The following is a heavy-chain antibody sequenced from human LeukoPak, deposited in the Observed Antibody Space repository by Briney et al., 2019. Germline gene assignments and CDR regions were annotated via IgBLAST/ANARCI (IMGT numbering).Heavy chain of an antibody. J-gene: IGHJ3*02. Sequence: PGGSLRLSCAASGFPFTNYAVHWVRQAPGKGLEWVAAISFDGSDKYYTDSVKGRFTISRDNSKNTLSLQMNSLRAGDTAVFYCARGTDSSGWYGAFDIWGQGTLVTVSP. D-gene: IGHD6-19*01. CDR2: ISFDGSDK. CDR1: GFPFTNYA. CDR3: ARGTDSSGWYGAFDI. V-gene: IGHV3-30-3*01.